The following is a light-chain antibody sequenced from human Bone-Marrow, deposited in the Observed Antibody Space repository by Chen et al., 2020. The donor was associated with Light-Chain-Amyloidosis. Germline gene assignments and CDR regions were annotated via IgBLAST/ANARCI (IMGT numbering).Light chain of an antibody. CDR1: SSDVGGGNH. CDR2: EVT. V-gene: IGLV2-14*01. Sequence: QSALTQPASVSGSPGQSITISCTGTSSDVGGGNHISWYQQHPDKAPKLMIYEVTNRPSWVPDRFAGSKSDNTASLTISGHQTEDEADYVCSSYTITNTLVFGSGTRVTVL. J-gene: IGLJ1*01. CDR3: SSYTITNTLV.